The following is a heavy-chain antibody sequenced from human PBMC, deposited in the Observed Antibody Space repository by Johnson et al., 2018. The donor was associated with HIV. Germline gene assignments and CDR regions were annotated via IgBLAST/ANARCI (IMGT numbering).Heavy chain of an antibody. CDR1: GFTVSSNY. J-gene: IGHJ3*02. V-gene: IGHV3-53*01. Sequence: EVHLVESGGGLIQPGGSLRLSCAASGFTVSSNYMSWVRQPPGKGLEWVSVIYSGGNTYYADSVKGRFTISRDNSKNTLYLQMNSLRAEDTALYYCARDFNSGSPDGAFDIWGQGTMVTVSS. CDR2: IYSGGNT. D-gene: IGHD4-23*01. CDR3: ARDFNSGSPDGAFDI.